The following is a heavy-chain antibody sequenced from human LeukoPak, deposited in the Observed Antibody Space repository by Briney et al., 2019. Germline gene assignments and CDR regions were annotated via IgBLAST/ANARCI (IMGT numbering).Heavy chain of an antibody. CDR2: INPNSGGT. V-gene: IGHV1-2*02. Sequence: GASVKVSCKASGYTFTGYYMHWVRQAPGQGLEWMGWINPNSGGTNYAQKFQGRVTMTRDTSISTAYMELSRLRSDDTAVYYCARYQVGYDSSGYYEDYWGQGTLVTVSS. CDR3: ARYQVGYDSSGYYEDY. J-gene: IGHJ4*02. D-gene: IGHD3-22*01. CDR1: GYTFTGYY.